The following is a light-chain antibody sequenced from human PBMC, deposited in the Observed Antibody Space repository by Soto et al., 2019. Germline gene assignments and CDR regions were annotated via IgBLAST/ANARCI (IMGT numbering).Light chain of an antibody. V-gene: IGLV2-11*01. J-gene: IGLJ3*02. Sequence: QSALTHPRSVSGSPGQSVTISCTGTSSDVGGYNYVSWYQQHPGKAPKLVIYDVSKRPSGVPDRFSGSKSGNTASLTISGLQDEDEADYYCCSYAGTSLWVFGGGTKLTVL. CDR1: SSDVGGYNY. CDR3: CSYAGTSLWV. CDR2: DVS.